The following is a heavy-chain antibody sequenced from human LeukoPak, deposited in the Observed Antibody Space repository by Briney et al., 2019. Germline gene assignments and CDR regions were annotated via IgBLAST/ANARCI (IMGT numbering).Heavy chain of an antibody. Sequence: GESLKISCKGSGYNFTSYWISWVRQMPGKGLEWMGIIYPGDSDTRYSPSFQGQVTISADKSISTAYLQWSSLKASDTAMYYCARPHYDSSGYYLLFDYWGQGTLVTVSS. CDR1: GYNFTSYW. CDR2: IYPGDSDT. D-gene: IGHD3-22*01. J-gene: IGHJ4*02. V-gene: IGHV5-51*01. CDR3: ARPHYDSSGYYLLFDY.